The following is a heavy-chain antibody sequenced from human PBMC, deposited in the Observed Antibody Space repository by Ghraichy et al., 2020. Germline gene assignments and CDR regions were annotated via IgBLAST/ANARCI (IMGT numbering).Heavy chain of an antibody. CDR3: AKEGPYYYDSSGYYRQGFDY. V-gene: IGHV3-23*01. CDR2: ISGSGGST. D-gene: IGHD3-22*01. Sequence: GGSLRLSCAASGFTFSSYAMSWVRQAPGKGPEWVSAISGSGGSTYYADSVKGRFTISRDNSKNTLYLQMNSLRAEDTAVYYCAKEGPYYYDSSGYYRQGFDYWGQGTLVTVSS. CDR1: GFTFSSYA. J-gene: IGHJ4*02.